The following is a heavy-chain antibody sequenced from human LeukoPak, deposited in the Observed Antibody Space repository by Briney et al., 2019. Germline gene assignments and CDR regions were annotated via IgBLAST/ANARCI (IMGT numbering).Heavy chain of an antibody. V-gene: IGHV3-53*01. J-gene: IGHJ3*02. CDR3: AKDWPSEWQQLPDYDAFDI. CDR1: GFTVSSNY. Sequence: PGGSLRLSCAASGFTVSSNYMSWVRQAPGKGLEWVSVIYSGGSTYYADSVKGRFTISRDNSKNTVYLQINSLRAEDTAVYYCAKDWPSEWQQLPDYDAFDIWGQGTLVTVSS. D-gene: IGHD6-13*01. CDR2: IYSGGST.